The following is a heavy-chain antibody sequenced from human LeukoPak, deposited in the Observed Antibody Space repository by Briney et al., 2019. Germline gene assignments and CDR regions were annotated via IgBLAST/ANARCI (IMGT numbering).Heavy chain of an antibody. CDR1: GGSISSWC. Sequence: SETLSLTCSVSGGSISSWCWNWIRKPAGKGLEWVGRICLSADTNYKPSLKSQVIMSADMSNNEISLKLTSVTAADTAVYYCATGLGLYDYWGQGILVTVSS. CDR2: ICLSADT. D-gene: IGHD1-14*01. CDR3: ATGLGLYDY. V-gene: IGHV4-4*07. J-gene: IGHJ4*02.